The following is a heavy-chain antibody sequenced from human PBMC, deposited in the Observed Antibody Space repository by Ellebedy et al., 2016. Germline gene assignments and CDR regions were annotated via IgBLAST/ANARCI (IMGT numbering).Heavy chain of an antibody. Sequence: GESLKISCAASGFTFSSYNMNWVRQAPGKGLEWVSSILTGSSYISSAGSVKGRFTISRDDAKNSLFLQMNSLRAEDTAFYYCARSISDWFFDYWGQGILVTVSS. CDR3: ARSISDWFFDY. J-gene: IGHJ4*02. CDR1: GFTFSSYN. D-gene: IGHD3-9*01. CDR2: ILTGSSYI. V-gene: IGHV3-21*01.